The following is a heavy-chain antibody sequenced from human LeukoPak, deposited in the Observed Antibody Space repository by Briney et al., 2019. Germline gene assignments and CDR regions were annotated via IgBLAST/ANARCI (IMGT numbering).Heavy chain of an antibody. CDR2: ISSSSSYI. J-gene: IGHJ6*02. CDR3: ARDKFHYYGMGV. Sequence: GGSLRLSCAASGFTFSSYSMNWVRQAPGKGLEWVSSISSSSSYIYYADSVKGRFTISRDNAKNSLYLQMNSLRAEDTAVYYCARDKFHYYGMGVWGQGTTVTVSS. CDR1: GFTFSSYS. V-gene: IGHV3-21*01.